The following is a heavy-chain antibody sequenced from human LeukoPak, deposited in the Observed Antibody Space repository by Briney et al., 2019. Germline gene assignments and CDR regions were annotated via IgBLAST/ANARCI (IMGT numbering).Heavy chain of an antibody. CDR2: ISAYNGNT. Sequence: ASVKVSRKASGYTFTSYGISWVRQAPGQGLEWMGWISAYNGNTNYAQKLQGRVTMTTDTSTGTAYMELRSLRSDDTAVYYCARDYYYDSSVSGDAFDIWGQGTMVTVSS. J-gene: IGHJ3*02. V-gene: IGHV1-18*01. CDR3: ARDYYYDSSVSGDAFDI. CDR1: GYTFTSYG. D-gene: IGHD3-22*01.